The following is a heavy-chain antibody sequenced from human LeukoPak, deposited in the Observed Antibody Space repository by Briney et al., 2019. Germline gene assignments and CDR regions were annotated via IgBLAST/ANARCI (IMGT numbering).Heavy chain of an antibody. Sequence: GGSLRLSCAASGFTFSNYAMNWVRQAPGKGLEWVSAVSGSGGTTYYADSVKGRFTISRDNSKNTLYLQMNSLRAEDTAVYYCAKEPDYQLPSRAAFDIWGQGTMVTVSS. CDR3: AKEPDYQLPSRAAFDI. CDR2: VSGSGGTT. J-gene: IGHJ3*02. D-gene: IGHD2-2*01. V-gene: IGHV3-23*01. CDR1: GFTFSNYA.